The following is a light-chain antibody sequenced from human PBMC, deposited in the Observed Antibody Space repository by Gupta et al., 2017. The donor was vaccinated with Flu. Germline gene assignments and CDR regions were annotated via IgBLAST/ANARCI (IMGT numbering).Light chain of an antibody. CDR1: SSNIGSNV. CDR3: AAWDDSLSGLWV. V-gene: IGLV1-44*01. Sequence: VSISCSGSSSNIGSNVVSWYQQLPGTAPKLLIYNNNQRPSGVPDRFSGSKSGTSASLAISGLQSEDEAVYHCAAWDDSLSGLWVFGGGTKLTVL. CDR2: NNN. J-gene: IGLJ3*02.